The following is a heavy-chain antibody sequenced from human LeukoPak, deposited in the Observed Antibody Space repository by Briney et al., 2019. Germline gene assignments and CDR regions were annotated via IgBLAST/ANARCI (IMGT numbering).Heavy chain of an antibody. J-gene: IGHJ4*02. V-gene: IGHV3-30*19. CDR2: ISYDGSNK. D-gene: IGHD4-4*01. CDR1: GFTFSHYG. Sequence: GRSLRLSCAASGFTFSHYGMHWVRQAPGKGLEWVAVISYDGSNKYYADSVKGRFTISRDNSKNTLYLQMNSLRAEDTAVYYCAREVYSNYDYRFDYWGQGTLVTVSP. CDR3: AREVYSNYDYRFDY.